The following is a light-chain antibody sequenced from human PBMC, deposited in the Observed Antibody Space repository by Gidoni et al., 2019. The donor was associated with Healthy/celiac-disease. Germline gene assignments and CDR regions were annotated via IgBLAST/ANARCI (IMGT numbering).Light chain of an antibody. CDR3: QQYYSTPQT. CDR1: QNVLYSSNNKNY. Sequence: DIVMTQYPESLAVSLGERATINCKSSQNVLYSSNNKNYVSWYQQKPGQPPKLLIYWASTRESGVPDRFSGSGSGTDFTLTISSLQAEDVAVYYCQQYYSTPQTFGQGTKVEI. V-gene: IGKV4-1*01. J-gene: IGKJ1*01. CDR2: WAS.